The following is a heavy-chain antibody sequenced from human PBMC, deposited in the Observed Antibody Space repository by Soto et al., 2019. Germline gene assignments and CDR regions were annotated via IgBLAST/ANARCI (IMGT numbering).Heavy chain of an antibody. Sequence: QITLKESGPPLVKPTQTLTLTCTFSGFSLSTIGVGVGWIRQPPGKALEWLALIYWDDDKRYSPSLKSRLTVTTDTSKDQVVLTMTNMDTVDTATYYCVQSRCGGDCLQSYSSHSYYGLDVWGQGTTVTVSS. CDR1: GFSLSTIGVG. CDR3: VQSRCGGDCLQSYSSHSYYGLDV. D-gene: IGHD2-21*02. J-gene: IGHJ6*02. V-gene: IGHV2-5*02. CDR2: IYWDDDK.